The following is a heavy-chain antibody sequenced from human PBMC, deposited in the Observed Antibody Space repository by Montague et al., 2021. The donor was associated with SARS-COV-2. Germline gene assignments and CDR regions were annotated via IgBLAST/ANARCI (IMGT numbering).Heavy chain of an antibody. J-gene: IGHJ5*01. CDR2: ILYNGST. CDR1: SGSISTYY. CDR3: ARQDAWAYCGDECYRGWFDS. V-gene: IGHV4-59*01. Sequence: SETLSLTCTVSSGSISTYYWSWIRQPPGKGLEWIGFILYNGSTKYNPSLKRRVSISLDTSKNQFSLKLSSVTAADTAVYYCARQDAWAYCGDECYRGWFDSWGQGTLVTVSS. D-gene: IGHD2-21*01.